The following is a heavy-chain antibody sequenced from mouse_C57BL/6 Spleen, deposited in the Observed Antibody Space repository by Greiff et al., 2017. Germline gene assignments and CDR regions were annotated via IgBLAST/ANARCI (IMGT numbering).Heavy chain of an antibody. Sequence: QVQLQQPGAELVRPGSSVKLSCKASGYTFTSYWMHWVKQRPIQGLEWIGNIDPSDSETHYNQKFKDKATLTVDKSSSTAYMQLSSLTAEDSAVYYCARFPRGDSSGYVSSWLAYGGQGTLVTVSA. J-gene: IGHJ3*01. V-gene: IGHV1-52*01. CDR1: GYTFTSYW. D-gene: IGHD3-2*02. CDR2: IDPSDSET. CDR3: ARFPRGDSSGYVSSWLAY.